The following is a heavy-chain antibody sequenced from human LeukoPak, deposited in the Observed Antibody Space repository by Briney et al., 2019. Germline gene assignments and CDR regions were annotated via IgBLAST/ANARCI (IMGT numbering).Heavy chain of an antibody. V-gene: IGHV3-11*01. J-gene: IGHJ4*02. CDR1: GFSFSDYY. Sequence: GGSLRLSCATTGFSFSDYYMTWIRQSPGKGLEWIAYISDSGATVNYADSVKGRFTISRDNGRDSVFLQMDSLRAEDTAVYYCARGECPNGECYRCSGFYLDFWGQGSLVAVSS. CDR2: ISDSGATV. CDR3: ARGECPNGECYRCSGFYLDF. D-gene: IGHD2-8*01.